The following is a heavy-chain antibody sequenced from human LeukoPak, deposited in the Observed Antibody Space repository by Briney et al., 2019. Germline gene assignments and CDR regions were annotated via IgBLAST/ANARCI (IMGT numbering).Heavy chain of an antibody. CDR2: ISSSSRYT. CDR1: GFTFSDYY. J-gene: IGHJ5*02. Sequence: GGTLRLSCAVSGFTFSDYYMSWISHAPGKGLEWVSYISSSSRYTNYADSVKGRFTISRDNAKNSLYLQMNSLRAEDTAVYYCARTKYGSGSYYNPNWFDPWGQGTLVTVSS. V-gene: IGHV3-11*06. CDR3: ARTKYGSGSYYNPNWFDP. D-gene: IGHD3-10*01.